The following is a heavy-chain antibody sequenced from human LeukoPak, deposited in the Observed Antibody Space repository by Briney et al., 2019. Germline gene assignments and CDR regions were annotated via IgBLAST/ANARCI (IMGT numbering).Heavy chain of an antibody. CDR1: GGSFSGYY. CDR2: INHSGST. V-gene: IGHV4-34*01. J-gene: IGHJ4*02. Sequence: SETLSLTCAVYGGSFSGYYWSWIRQPPGKGLEWFGEINHSGSTNYNPSLKSRVTISVDTSKNQFSLKLSSVTAADTAVYYCARMVKSGGAFDWLFRKTGGGGLDYWGQGTLVTVSS. CDR3: ARMVKSGGAFDWLFRKTGGGGLDY. D-gene: IGHD3-9*01.